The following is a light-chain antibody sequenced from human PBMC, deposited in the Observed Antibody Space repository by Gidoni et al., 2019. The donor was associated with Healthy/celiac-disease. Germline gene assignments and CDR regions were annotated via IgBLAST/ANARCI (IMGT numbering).Light chain of an antibody. J-gene: IGKJ4*01. V-gene: IGKV1-9*01. CDR1: QGISSY. CDR2: AAS. Sequence: DVQLSQSPSFLSASVGDGIAITGRASQGISSYLAWYQQKPGKAPKLLIYAASTMESGVPSRFSGSGSGTEFTLTISSLQPEDFATYYCQQLNSYPRTFGGGTKVEIK. CDR3: QQLNSYPRT.